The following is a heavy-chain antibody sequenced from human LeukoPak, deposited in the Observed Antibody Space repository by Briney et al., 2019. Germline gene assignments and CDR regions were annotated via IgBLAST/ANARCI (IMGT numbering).Heavy chain of an antibody. CDR2: IYTSGST. V-gene: IGHV4-4*07. CDR3: AREQGGSWFGDSRGAFDI. D-gene: IGHD3-10*01. Sequence: SETLSLTCAVYGGSFSSYYWSWIRQPAGKGLEWIGRIYTSGSTNYNPFLKSRVTMSVDTSKNQFSLKLSSVTAADTAVYYCAREQGGSWFGDSRGAFDIWGQGTMVTVSS. J-gene: IGHJ3*02. CDR1: GGSFSSYY.